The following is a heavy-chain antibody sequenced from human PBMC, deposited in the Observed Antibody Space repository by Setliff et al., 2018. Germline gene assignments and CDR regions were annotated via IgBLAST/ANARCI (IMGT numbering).Heavy chain of an antibody. D-gene: IGHD6-13*01. CDR1: GFTFSNYV. Sequence: GGSLRLSCAASGFTFSNYVMSWVRQAPGKGLEWVSAISGSGAISYADSVKGRFTISRDNSKNTLYLQMNSLRAEDTAVYYCASSVAAAGMLYYYYGMDVWGQGTTVTVSS. CDR2: ISGSGAI. J-gene: IGHJ6*02. CDR3: ASSVAAAGMLYYYYGMDV. V-gene: IGHV3-23*01.